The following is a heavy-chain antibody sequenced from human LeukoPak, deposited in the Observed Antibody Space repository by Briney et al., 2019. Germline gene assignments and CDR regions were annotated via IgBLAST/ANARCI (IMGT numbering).Heavy chain of an antibody. J-gene: IGHJ6*03. CDR3: ARHGVLYYYYYYMDV. Sequence: GGSLRLSCAASAASGFTFSSYAFHWVRQAPGKGLEWVAVISYDGNNKYYADSVRGRFTISRDNSKSTLFLQMNSLRVEDTAVYYCARHGVLYYYYYYMDVWGKGTTVTVSS. CDR2: ISYDGNNK. D-gene: IGHD3-10*01. CDR1: GFTFSSYA. V-gene: IGHV3-30-3*01.